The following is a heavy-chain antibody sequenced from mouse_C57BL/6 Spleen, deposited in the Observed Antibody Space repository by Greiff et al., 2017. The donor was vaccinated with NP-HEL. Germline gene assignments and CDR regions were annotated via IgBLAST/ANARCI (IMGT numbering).Heavy chain of an antibody. CDR1: GFTFSSYG. Sequence: EVQLQQSGGDLVKPGGSLKLSCAASGFTFSSYGMSWVRQTPDKRLEWVATISSGGSYTYYPDSVKGRFTISRDNAKNTLYLQMSSLKSEDTAMYYCASPDYYGSTHYAMDYWGQGTSVTVSS. CDR3: ASPDYYGSTHYAMDY. V-gene: IGHV5-6*01. CDR2: ISSGGSYT. D-gene: IGHD1-1*01. J-gene: IGHJ4*01.